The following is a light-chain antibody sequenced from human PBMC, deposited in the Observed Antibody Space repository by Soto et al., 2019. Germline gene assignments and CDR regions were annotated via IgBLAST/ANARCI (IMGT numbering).Light chain of an antibody. CDR2: AAS. CDR3: QHYNSYSEA. Sequence: DIQMTQSPSSVSASVGDRVTITCRASRDISGWLAWFQQKPGKAPNLLIYAASILQSGVPSRFSGSGSGTEFTLTISSLQPDDFATYYCQHYNSYSEAFGQGTKVDIK. V-gene: IGKV1D-16*01. J-gene: IGKJ1*01. CDR1: RDISGW.